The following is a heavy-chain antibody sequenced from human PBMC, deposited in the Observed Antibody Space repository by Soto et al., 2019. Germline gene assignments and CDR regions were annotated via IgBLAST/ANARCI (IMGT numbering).Heavy chain of an antibody. CDR2: INHSGST. J-gene: IGHJ4*02. V-gene: IGHV4-34*01. CDR3: ARITLVGATTIDY. Sequence: PSETLSLTCAVYCGSFSGYYWSWIRQPPGKGLEWIGEINHSGSTNYNPSLKSRVTISVDTSKNQFSLKLSSVTAADTAVYYCARITLVGATTIDYWGQGTLVTVSS. CDR1: CGSFSGYY. D-gene: IGHD1-26*01.